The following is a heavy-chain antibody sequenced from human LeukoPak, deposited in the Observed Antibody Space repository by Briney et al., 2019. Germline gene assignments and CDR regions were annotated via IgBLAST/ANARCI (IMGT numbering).Heavy chain of an antibody. D-gene: IGHD5-18*01. Sequence: GGSLRLSCAASGFTFTVYTMNWVRQAPGQGLEWVSSISSTGKYIYYADSVKGRFTISRDNSKNTLYLQMNSLRAEDTAVYYCARVGDSYGIDYFDYWGQGTLVTVSS. CDR1: GFTFTVYT. V-gene: IGHV3-21*01. J-gene: IGHJ4*02. CDR3: ARVGDSYGIDYFDY. CDR2: ISSTGKYI.